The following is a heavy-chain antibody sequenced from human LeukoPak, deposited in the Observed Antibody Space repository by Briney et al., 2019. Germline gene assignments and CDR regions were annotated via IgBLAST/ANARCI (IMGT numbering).Heavy chain of an antibody. J-gene: IGHJ6*02. D-gene: IGHD3-10*01. CDR3: ARQFRGVDYYYYGMDV. V-gene: IGHV1-69*13. Sequence: SVKVSCKASGGTFSSYAISWVRQAPGQGLEWMGGIIPIFGTANYAQKFQGRVTITADESTSTAYMELSSLRSEDTAVYYCARQFRGVDYYYYGMDVWGQGTTVTVSS. CDR1: GGTFSSYA. CDR2: IIPIFGTA.